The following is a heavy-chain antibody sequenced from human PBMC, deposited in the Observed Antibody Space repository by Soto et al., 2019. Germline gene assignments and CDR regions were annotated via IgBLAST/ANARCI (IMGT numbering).Heavy chain of an antibody. J-gene: IGHJ4*02. V-gene: IGHV3-23*01. D-gene: IGHD3-22*01. CDR2: ISGSGGST. CDR1: GFTFSSYA. CDR3: AKDIPGYYYDSSGYHDY. Sequence: EVQLLESGGGLVQPGGSLRLSCAASGFTFSSYAMSWVRQAPGKGLEWVSAISGSGGSTYYADSVKGRFTISRDNSKNTLYLQMNSLRAEDTAVYYCAKDIPGYYYDSSGYHDYWGQGTLVTVSS.